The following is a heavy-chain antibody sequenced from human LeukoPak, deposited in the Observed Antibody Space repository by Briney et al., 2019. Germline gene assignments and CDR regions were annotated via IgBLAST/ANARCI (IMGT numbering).Heavy chain of an antibody. V-gene: IGHV3-30*02. J-gene: IGHJ4*02. CDR3: AEDLVAADRYYFDY. Sequence: GGSLRLSCAASGFTFSDYGMHWVRQAPGKGLEWVAFIRYDGSYKYYANSMKGRFTISRDNSKNTLYLQMNSLRAEDTAVYYCAEDLVAADRYYFDYWGQGTLVTVSS. CDR2: IRYDGSYK. D-gene: IGHD6-13*01. CDR1: GFTFSDYG.